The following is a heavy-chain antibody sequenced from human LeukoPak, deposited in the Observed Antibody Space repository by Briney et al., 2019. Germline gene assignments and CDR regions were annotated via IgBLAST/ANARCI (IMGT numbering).Heavy chain of an antibody. CDR3: TTDGGMYNWNDVVY. V-gene: IGHV3-15*01. CDR2: IKSKTDGGTT. D-gene: IGHD1-1*01. J-gene: IGHJ4*02. Sequence: GGSLRLSCAASGFTFHNAWMSWVRQAPGKGLEWVGRIKSKTDGGTTDYAAPVKGRFTISGDDSKNTLFLQMNSLKTEDTAVYYCTTDGGMYNWNDVVYWGQGTLVTVSS. CDR1: GFTFHNAW.